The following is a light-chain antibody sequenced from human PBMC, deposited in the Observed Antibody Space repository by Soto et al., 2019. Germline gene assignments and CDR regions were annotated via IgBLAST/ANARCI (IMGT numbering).Light chain of an antibody. CDR3: QQYEAVVT. Sequence: EIVLTQSPATLSVSPGERATLSCRASQSVSSNLVWYQQKPGRALRLLIDGASTRATGIPGRFSGSGSGTDFTLTISRLEPEDVAVYYCQQYEAVVTFGQGTKVDIK. CDR1: QSVSSN. J-gene: IGKJ1*01. CDR2: GAS. V-gene: IGKV3-20*01.